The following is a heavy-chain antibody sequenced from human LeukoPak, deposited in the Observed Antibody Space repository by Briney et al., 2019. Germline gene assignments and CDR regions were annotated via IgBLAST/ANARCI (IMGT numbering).Heavy chain of an antibody. CDR3: ARGYYGSGSYSSYDH. CDR2: IKQDGSEK. J-gene: IGHJ4*02. CDR1: GFTFSSYW. V-gene: IGHV3-7*01. Sequence: GGSLRLSCAASGFTFSSYWMSWVRQAPGKGREGVANIKQDGSEKYHVDSVKGRFTISRENAKNSLYLQMNSLRAGDTAVYYCARGYYGSGSYSSYDHWGQGTLVTVSS. D-gene: IGHD3-10*01.